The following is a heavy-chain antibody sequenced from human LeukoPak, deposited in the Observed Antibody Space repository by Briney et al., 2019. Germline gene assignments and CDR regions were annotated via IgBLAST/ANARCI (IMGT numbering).Heavy chain of an antibody. D-gene: IGHD3-22*01. J-gene: IGHJ4*02. CDR3: ARDSSGYYQRFDY. V-gene: IGHV4-59*01. CDR2: IYFSGGT. CDR1: GTSIRSYY. Sequence: PSETLSLTCTVSGTSIRSYYWSWIRQPPGKGLEWIGYIYFSGGTKYNPSLKSRVTISVDTSKNQFSLKLNSVSAADTAVYYCARDSSGYYQRFDYWGQGTLVTVSS.